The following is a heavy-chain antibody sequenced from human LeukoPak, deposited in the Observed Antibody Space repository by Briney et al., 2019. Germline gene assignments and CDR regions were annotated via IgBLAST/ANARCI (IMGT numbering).Heavy chain of an antibody. Sequence: GGSLRLSCAASGFTFSSYAMSWVRQAPGKGLEWVSAISGSGGSTYYADSVKGRFTISRDNSTNTLYLQMNSLRAEDTAVYYCARSYNTYYYGSGPGFGYWGQGTLVTVSS. CDR2: ISGSGGST. D-gene: IGHD3-10*01. J-gene: IGHJ4*02. CDR3: ARSYNTYYYGSGPGFGY. CDR1: GFTFSSYA. V-gene: IGHV3-23*01.